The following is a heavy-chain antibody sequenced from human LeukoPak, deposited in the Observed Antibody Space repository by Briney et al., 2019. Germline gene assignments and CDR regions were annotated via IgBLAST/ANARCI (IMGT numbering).Heavy chain of an antibody. V-gene: IGHV3-30*03. CDR3: ARDFGGNSYGLDV. J-gene: IGHJ6*02. Sequence: GGSLRLSCAASGFTFSSYWMSWVRQAPGKGLEWVAVISYDGSNKYYADSVKGRFTISRDNSKNTLYLQMNSLRTEDTAVYYCARDFGGNSYGLDVWGQGTTVTVSS. CDR1: GFTFSSYW. CDR2: ISYDGSNK. D-gene: IGHD4-23*01.